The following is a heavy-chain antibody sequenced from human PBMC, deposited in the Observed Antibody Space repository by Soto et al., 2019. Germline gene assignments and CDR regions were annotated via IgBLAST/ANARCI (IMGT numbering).Heavy chain of an antibody. CDR1: GFSLSTSGLG. V-gene: IGHV2-5*02. J-gene: IGHJ1*01. CDR3: AHSPPPTVTTSAEDFQH. D-gene: IGHD4-17*01. CDR2: IYWDDDK. Sequence: QITLKESGPTLVKPTQTLTLTCTFSGFSLSTSGLGVGWIRQPPGKALEWLALIYWDDDKRYSPSLKSRLTVTKXXSXNXXVLTMTNMDPIDTATYYCAHSPPPTVTTSAEDFQHWGQGTLVTVSS.